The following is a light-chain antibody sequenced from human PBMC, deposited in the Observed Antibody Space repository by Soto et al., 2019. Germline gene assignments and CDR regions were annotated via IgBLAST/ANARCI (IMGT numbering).Light chain of an antibody. CDR3: QHYNSYSEA. CDR2: EVS. V-gene: IGKV2D-29*01. Sequence: DIVMTQTPLSLSVTPGQPASISCKSSQSLLHSDGKTYLYWYLQKPGQPPQLLIYEVSNRFSGVPDRFSGSVSGTDFTLKISRVEADDFATYYCQHYNSYSEAFGQGTKVDIK. CDR1: QSLLHSDGKTY. J-gene: IGKJ1*01.